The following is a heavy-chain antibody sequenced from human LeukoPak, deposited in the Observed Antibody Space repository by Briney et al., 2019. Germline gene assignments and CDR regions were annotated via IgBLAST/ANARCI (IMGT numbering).Heavy chain of an antibody. CDR1: GFTFSSYG. D-gene: IGHD3-9*01. CDR2: ISYDGSNK. Sequence: GGSLRLSCAASGFTFSSYGMHWVRQAPGKGLEWVAVISYDGSNKYYADSVKGRFTISRDNSKNTLYLQMNSLRAEDTAVYYCAKGGYFDWLPFLTWGQGTLFTVSS. J-gene: IGHJ5*02. CDR3: AKGGYFDWLPFLT. V-gene: IGHV3-30*18.